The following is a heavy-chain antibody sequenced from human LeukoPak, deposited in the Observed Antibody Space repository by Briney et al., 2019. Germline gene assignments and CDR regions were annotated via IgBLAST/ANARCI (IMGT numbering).Heavy chain of an antibody. CDR2: ISYDGSNK. V-gene: IGHV3-30-3*01. D-gene: IGHD3-9*01. CDR3: ARGDLDILTGYSTQYYYYYYGMDV. Sequence: SGGSLRLSCAASGFTFSSYAMPWVRQAPGKGLEWVAVISYDGSNKYYADSVKGRFTISRDNSKNTLYLQMNSLRAEDTAVYYCARGDLDILTGYSTQYYYYYYGMDVWGQGTTVTVSS. CDR1: GFTFSSYA. J-gene: IGHJ6*02.